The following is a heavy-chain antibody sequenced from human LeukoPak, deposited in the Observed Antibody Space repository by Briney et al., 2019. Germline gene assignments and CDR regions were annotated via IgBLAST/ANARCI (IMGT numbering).Heavy chain of an antibody. CDR3: ARAVIAAAGSDY. CDR2: INPNSGGT. J-gene: IGHJ4*02. Sequence: ASVKVSCKASGDTFSSYGISWVRQAPGQGLEWMGWINPNSGGTNYAQKFQGRVTMTRDTSISTAYMELSRLRSDDTAVYYCARAVIAAAGSDYWGQGSLATVSS. D-gene: IGHD6-13*01. CDR1: GDTFSSYG. V-gene: IGHV1-2*02.